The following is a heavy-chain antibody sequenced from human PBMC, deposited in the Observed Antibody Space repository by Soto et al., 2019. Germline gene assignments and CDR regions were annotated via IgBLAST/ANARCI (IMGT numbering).Heavy chain of an antibody. D-gene: IGHD6-13*01. CDR1: GYTFTGYY. CDR2: INPNSGGT. CDR3: ARGLAAAGPIASDYYYYGMDV. Sequence: QVQLVQSGAEVKKPGASVKVSCKASGYTFTGYYMHWVRQAPGQGLEWMGWINPNSGGTNYAQKFQGWVTMTRDTSIXXAXLXXRRLRSDDTAVYYCARGLAAAGPIASDYYYYGMDVWGQGTTVTVSS. J-gene: IGHJ6*02. V-gene: IGHV1-2*04.